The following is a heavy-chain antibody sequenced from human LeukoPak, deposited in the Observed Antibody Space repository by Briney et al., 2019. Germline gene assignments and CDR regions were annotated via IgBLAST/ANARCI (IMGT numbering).Heavy chain of an antibody. Sequence: ASVKVSCKASGGTFSSHAISWVRQAPGQGLEWMGGIIPIFGTANYAQKFQGRVTITADESTSTAYMELSSLRSEDTAVYYCATQYHYDSSGYYFVAFDIWGQGTMVTVSS. CDR1: GGTFSSHA. J-gene: IGHJ3*02. CDR3: ATQYHYDSSGYYFVAFDI. V-gene: IGHV1-69*13. CDR2: IIPIFGTA. D-gene: IGHD3-22*01.